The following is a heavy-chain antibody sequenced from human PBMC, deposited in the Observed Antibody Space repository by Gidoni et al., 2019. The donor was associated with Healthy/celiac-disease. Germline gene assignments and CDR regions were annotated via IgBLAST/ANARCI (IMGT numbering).Heavy chain of an antibody. CDR1: GGTFSSYA. V-gene: IGHV1-69*06. CDR2: INPIFGTA. CDR3: ARDPYGDYGYFEL. J-gene: IGHJ2*01. Sequence: QVQLVQSGAEVKKPGYSVKVSCKASGGTFSSYAISWVRKAPGQVLEWMGGINPIFGTANYAQKFQGRVAITADKSTSTAYMELSSLRSKDTAVYYCARDPYGDYGYFELWGRGTLVTVSS. D-gene: IGHD4-17*01.